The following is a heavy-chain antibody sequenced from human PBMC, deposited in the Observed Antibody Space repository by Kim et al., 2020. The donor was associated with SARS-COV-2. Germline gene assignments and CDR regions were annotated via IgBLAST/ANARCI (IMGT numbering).Heavy chain of an antibody. CDR3: AREETDSSGWSD. D-gene: IGHD6-19*01. CDR1: GFTFSNYG. CDR2: IREDGGVK. Sequence: GGSLRLSCVASGFTFSNYGMTWVRQAPGKGLEWVANIREDGGVKQYMDSVKGRFTISRDNARNSLYLEVNSLRGEDTAVYYCAREETDSSGWSDGGRGTPLAAAS. V-gene: IGHV3-7*03. J-gene: IGHJ4*02.